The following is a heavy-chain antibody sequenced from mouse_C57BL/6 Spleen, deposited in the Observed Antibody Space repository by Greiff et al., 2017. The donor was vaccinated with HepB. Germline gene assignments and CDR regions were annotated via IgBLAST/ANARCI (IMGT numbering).Heavy chain of an antibody. CDR3: TTLSYYGSSYPFAY. CDR1: GFNIKDDY. D-gene: IGHD1-1*01. V-gene: IGHV14-4*01. Sequence: EVQVVESGAELVRPGASVKLSCTASGFNIKDDYMHWVKQRPEQGLEWIGWIDPENGDTEYASKFQGKATITAYTSSNTAYLQLSSLTSEDTAVYYCTTLSYYGSSYPFAYWGQGTLVTVSA. CDR2: IDPENGDT. J-gene: IGHJ3*01.